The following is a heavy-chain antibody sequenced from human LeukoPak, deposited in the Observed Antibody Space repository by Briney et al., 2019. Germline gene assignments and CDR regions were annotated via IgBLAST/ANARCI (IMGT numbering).Heavy chain of an antibody. D-gene: IGHD3-22*01. J-gene: IGHJ5*02. CDR2: IIPILGIA. CDR1: GGTFSSYA. CDR3: ARSGYLAGGAWFDH. V-gene: IGHV1-69*04. Sequence: SVKVSCKASGGTFSSYAISWVRQAPGQGLEWMGRIIPILGIANYAQKFQGRVTITADKSTSTAYMELSSLRSEDTAVYYCARSGYLAGGAWFDHWGQGTLVTVSS.